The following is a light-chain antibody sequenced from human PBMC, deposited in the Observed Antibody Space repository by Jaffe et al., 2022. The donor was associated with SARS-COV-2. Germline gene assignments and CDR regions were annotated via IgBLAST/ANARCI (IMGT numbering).Light chain of an antibody. CDR3: NSYTRQRSLVV. CDR1: SSDVGGYNY. Sequence: QSALTQPASVSGSLGQSITISCTGTSSDVGGYNYVSWYQQHPGKVPKLIIYDVSNRPSGVSNRFSGSKSGNTASLSISGLQAEDEADYYCNSYTRQRSLVVFGGGTKLTVL. J-gene: IGLJ2*01. V-gene: IGLV2-14*01. CDR2: DVS.